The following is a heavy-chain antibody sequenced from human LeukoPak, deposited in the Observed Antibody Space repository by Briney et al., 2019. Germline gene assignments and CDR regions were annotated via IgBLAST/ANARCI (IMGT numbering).Heavy chain of an antibody. CDR1: GFTFSSYE. CDR2: ISSSGSTI. V-gene: IGHV3-48*03. J-gene: IGHJ4*02. D-gene: IGHD2-21*02. CDR3: ARGRGHIVVVTSDY. Sequence: GGSLRLSCAASGFTFSSYEMNWVRQAPGKGLEWVSYISSSGSTIYYADSVKGRFTISRDNAKNSLYLQMNSLRAEDTAVYYCARGRGHIVVVTSDYWGQGTLVTVSS.